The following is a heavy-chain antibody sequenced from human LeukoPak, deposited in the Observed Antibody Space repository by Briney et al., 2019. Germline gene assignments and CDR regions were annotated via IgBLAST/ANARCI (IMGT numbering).Heavy chain of an antibody. CDR3: ARYHRYDFWSGYYIRGAFDY. CDR2: ISYDGSNK. CDR1: GFTFSGYA. D-gene: IGHD3-3*01. J-gene: IGHJ4*02. Sequence: GGSLRLSCAASGFTFSGYAMHWVRQAPGKGLEWVAVISYDGSNKYYADSVKGRFTISRDNSKNTLYLQMNSLRAEDTAVYYCARYHRYDFWSGYYIRGAFDYWGQGTLVTVSS. V-gene: IGHV3-30*04.